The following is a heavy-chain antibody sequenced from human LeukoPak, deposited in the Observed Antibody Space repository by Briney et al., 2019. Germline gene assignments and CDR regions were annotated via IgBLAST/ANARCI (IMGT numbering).Heavy chain of an antibody. CDR1: GGTFSSYA. CDR3: ARDDEAQNAFDI. Sequence: GSSVKVSCKASGGTFSSYAISWVRQAPGQGLEWMGRIIPIFGTANYAQKFQGRVTITTGESTSTAYMELSSLRSEDTAVYYCARDDEAQNAFDIWGQGTMVTVSS. V-gene: IGHV1-69*05. CDR2: IIPIFGTA. J-gene: IGHJ3*02.